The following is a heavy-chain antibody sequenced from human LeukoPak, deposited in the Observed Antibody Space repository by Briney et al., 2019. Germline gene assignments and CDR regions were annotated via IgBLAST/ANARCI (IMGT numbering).Heavy chain of an antibody. CDR2: ICSGGNT. Sequence: SETLSLTCTVSGGSVSSVYYWGWIRQPPGKGLEWIGSICSGGNTCYNPSLKSRVTISADSTKNHFFLQLTSATDADTAVYFCARDGPWKSDCWGRGTLVTVSS. J-gene: IGHJ4*02. D-gene: IGHD1-1*01. V-gene: IGHV4-39*02. CDR3: ARDGPWKSDC. CDR1: GGSVSSVYY.